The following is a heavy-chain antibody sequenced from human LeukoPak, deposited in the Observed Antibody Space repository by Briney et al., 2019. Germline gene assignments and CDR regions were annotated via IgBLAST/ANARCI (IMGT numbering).Heavy chain of an antibody. D-gene: IGHD6-6*01. CDR3: ARGRIAARNDY. V-gene: IGHV4-34*01. Sequence: PSETLSLTCAVYGGSFSGYYWGWIRQPPGKGLEWIGEINHSGSTNYNPSLKSRVTISVDTSKNQFSLKLSSVTAADTAVYYCARGRIAARNDYWGQGTLVTVSS. CDR2: INHSGST. CDR1: GGSFSGYY. J-gene: IGHJ4*02.